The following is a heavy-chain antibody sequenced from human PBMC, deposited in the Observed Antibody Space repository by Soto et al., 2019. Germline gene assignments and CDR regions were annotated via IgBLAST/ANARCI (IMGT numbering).Heavy chain of an antibody. CDR1: GFTFTSYT. Sequence: GGSLRLSCAASGFTFTSYTMNWVRQAPVKGLEWVSSISSSSDYIYYADSMKGRVTIYRDNAKNSLFLDMNSLTGEDTAVYYCARARLYAQGPLDFWGQRTLFTVSS. V-gene: IGHV3-21*06. D-gene: IGHD2-2*01. CDR3: ARARLYAQGPLDF. CDR2: ISSSSDYI. J-gene: IGHJ1*01.